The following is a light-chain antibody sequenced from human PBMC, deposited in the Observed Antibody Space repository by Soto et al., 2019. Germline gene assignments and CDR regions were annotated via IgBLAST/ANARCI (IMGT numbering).Light chain of an antibody. CDR3: QQYNSYPYT. CDR2: KAS. J-gene: IGKJ2*01. Sequence: DLQMTQSPSTLSASVGDRVALTCRASQSISTWLAWYQQKPGKAPKLLIYKASSLDSGVPSRFSGSGSGTDFTLTISSLQPDDLATYYCQQYNSYPYTFGQGTKLEIK. V-gene: IGKV1-5*03. CDR1: QSISTW.